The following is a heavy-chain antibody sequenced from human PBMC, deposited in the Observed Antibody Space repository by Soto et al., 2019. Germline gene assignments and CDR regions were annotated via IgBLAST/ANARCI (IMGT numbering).Heavy chain of an antibody. Sequence: SVKVSCKASGYTFTSYYMHWVRQAPGQGLEWMGGIIPIFGTANYAQEFQGRVTITADESTSTAYMELSSLRSEDTAVYYCARVGSAEYQLLYRYGVDYYYYGMDVWGQGTTVTVSS. J-gene: IGHJ6*02. V-gene: IGHV1-69*13. CDR1: GYTFTSYY. CDR3: ARVGSAEYQLLYRYGVDYYYYGMDV. CDR2: IIPIFGTA. D-gene: IGHD2-2*02.